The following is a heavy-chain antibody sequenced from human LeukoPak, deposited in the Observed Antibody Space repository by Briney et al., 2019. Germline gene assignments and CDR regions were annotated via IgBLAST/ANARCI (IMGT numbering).Heavy chain of an antibody. CDR3: ARVVRVSGGSGYYYSYFDY. CDR2: INPSGGST. J-gene: IGHJ4*02. V-gene: IGHV1-46*01. Sequence: GASVKVSCKASGYTFTSYYMHWVRQAPGQGLEWMGIINPSGGSTSYAQKFQGRVTMTRDMSTSTVYMELSSLRSEDTAVYYCARVVRVSGGSGYYYSYFDYWGQGTLVTVSS. D-gene: IGHD3-22*01. CDR1: GYTFTSYY.